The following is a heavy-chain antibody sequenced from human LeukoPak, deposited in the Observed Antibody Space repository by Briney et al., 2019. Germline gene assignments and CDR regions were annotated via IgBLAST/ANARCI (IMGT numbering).Heavy chain of an antibody. V-gene: IGHV1-2*02. J-gene: IGHJ4*02. CDR2: INPNSGGT. CDR1: GYTFTGYY. Sequence: HWASVKVSCKASGYTFTGYYMHWVRQAPGQGLEWMGWINPNSGGTNYAQKFQGRVTMTRDTSISTAYMELSRLRSDDTAVYYCAPYYYDSSGYYYFDYWGQGTLVTVSS. D-gene: IGHD3-22*01. CDR3: APYYYDSSGYYYFDY.